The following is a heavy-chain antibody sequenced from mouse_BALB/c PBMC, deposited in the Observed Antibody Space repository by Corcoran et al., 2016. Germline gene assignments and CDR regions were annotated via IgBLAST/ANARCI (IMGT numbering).Heavy chain of an antibody. V-gene: IGHV14-3*02. J-gene: IGHJ2*01. CDR3: ARKSPDYYGSSYFDY. D-gene: IGHD1-1*01. Sequence: EVQLQQSGAELVKPGASVKLSCTASGFNIKDTYMHWVKQRPEQGLEWIGRIDPANGNTKYAPKFQGKATITADTSSNTAYLQLSSLTSEDTAVYYCARKSPDYYGSSYFDYWGQGTTLTVSS. CDR1: GFNIKDTY. CDR2: IDPANGNT.